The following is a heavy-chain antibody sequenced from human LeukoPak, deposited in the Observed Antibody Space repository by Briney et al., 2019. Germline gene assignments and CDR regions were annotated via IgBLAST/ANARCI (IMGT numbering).Heavy chain of an antibody. D-gene: IGHD2-2*01. CDR1: GFSFSTYG. Sequence: GALRLSCAASGFSFSTYGMSWVRQAPGKGLEWVSSISATGVTSDSADSVKGRFTISRDNSKNTLSLQMNSLRPEDTAVYYCTKAQDCSSISCYNRGVSSYWGQGTQVTVSS. J-gene: IGHJ4*02. V-gene: IGHV3-23*01. CDR3: TKAQDCSSISCYNRGVSSY. CDR2: ISATGVTS.